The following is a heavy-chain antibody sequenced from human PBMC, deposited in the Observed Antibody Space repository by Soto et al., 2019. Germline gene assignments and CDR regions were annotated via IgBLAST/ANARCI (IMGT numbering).Heavy chain of an antibody. CDR2: INHSGST. CDR3: ARSYGRNFDY. D-gene: IGHD5-18*01. CDR1: CGSFSGYY. V-gene: IGHV4-34*01. J-gene: IGHJ4*02. Sequence: QVQLQQWGAGLLKPSETLSLTCAVYCGSFSGYYWNWIRQPPGKGLEWIGEINHSGSTNYDPSLKSRVTISVDTSKNQFSLQLSSVTAADTAVYYCARSYGRNFDYWGQGTLVTVSS.